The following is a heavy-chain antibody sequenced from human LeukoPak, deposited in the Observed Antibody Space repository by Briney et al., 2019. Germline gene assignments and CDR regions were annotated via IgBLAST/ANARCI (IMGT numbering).Heavy chain of an antibody. CDR2: INHSGST. D-gene: IGHD5-18*01. CDR1: GGSFSGYY. J-gene: IGHJ4*02. V-gene: IGHV4-34*01. CDR3: ARVGYSYGSDY. Sequence: SETLSLTCAVYGGSFSGYYWSWIRQPPGKGLEWIGEINHSGSTNYNPSLKSRVTISVDTSKNQFSLKLSSVTAADTAVYYCARVGYSYGSDYWGQGTLVTVSP.